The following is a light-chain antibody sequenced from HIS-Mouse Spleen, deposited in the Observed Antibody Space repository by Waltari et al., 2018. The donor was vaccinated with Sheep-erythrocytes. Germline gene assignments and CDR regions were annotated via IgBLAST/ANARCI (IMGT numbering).Light chain of an antibody. CDR2: EGS. J-gene: IGLJ2*01. CDR1: SSDVGSYNL. Sequence: QSALTQPASVSGSPGQSITISCPGTSSDVGSYNLVSWYPQHPGKAPKLMIYEGSKRASGVSNLFSGSKSSNTASLTISGLQAEDEADYDCCSYAGSSTYVVFGGGTKLTVL. V-gene: IGLV2-23*01. CDR3: CSYAGSSTYVV.